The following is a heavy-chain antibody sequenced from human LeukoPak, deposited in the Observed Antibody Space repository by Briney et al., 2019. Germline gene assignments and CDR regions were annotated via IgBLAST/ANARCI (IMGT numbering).Heavy chain of an antibody. CDR2: INSDGSST. CDR3: ARDSPYYYYMDV. CDR1: GFTFSSYW. V-gene: IGHV3-74*01. Sequence: PGGSLRLSCAASGFTFSSYWMHWVRQAPGKGLVWVSRINSDGSSTNYADSVKGRFTISRDNAKNTLYLQMNSLRAEDTAVYYCARDSPYYYYMDVWGKGTTATVSS. J-gene: IGHJ6*03.